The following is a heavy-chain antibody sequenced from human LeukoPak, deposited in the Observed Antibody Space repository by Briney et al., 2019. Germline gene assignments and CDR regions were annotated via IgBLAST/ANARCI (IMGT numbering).Heavy chain of an antibody. D-gene: IGHD6-19*01. CDR3: ARVSSGWHGGGMDV. J-gene: IGHJ6*02. Sequence: PSETLSLTCTVSGGSISSSSYYWGWIRQPPGKGLEWIGRIYTSGSTNYNPSLKSRVTMSVDTSKNQFSLKLSSVTAADTAVYYCARVSSGWHGGGMDVWGQGTTVTVSS. CDR1: GGSISSSSYY. V-gene: IGHV4-39*07. CDR2: IYTSGST.